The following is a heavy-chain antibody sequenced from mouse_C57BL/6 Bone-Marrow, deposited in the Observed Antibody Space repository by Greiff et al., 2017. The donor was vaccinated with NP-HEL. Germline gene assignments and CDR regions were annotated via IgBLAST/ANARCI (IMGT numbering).Heavy chain of an antibody. D-gene: IGHD1-1*01. CDR2: INYDGSST. Sequence: EVKLVESEGGLVQPGSSMKLSCTASGFTFSDYYMAWVRQVPEKGLEWVANINYDGSSTYYLDSLKSRFIISRDNAKNILYLQMSSLKSEDTATYYCARENYYGSSYRGYYFDYWGQGTTLTVSS. J-gene: IGHJ2*01. V-gene: IGHV5-16*01. CDR1: GFTFSDYY. CDR3: ARENYYGSSYRGYYFDY.